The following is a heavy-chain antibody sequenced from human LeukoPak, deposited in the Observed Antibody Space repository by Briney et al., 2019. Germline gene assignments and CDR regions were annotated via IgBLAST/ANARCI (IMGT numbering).Heavy chain of an antibody. CDR3: AKAGDGQIDY. V-gene: IGHV3-30*02. CDR2: IRYDGSEK. J-gene: IGHJ4*02. D-gene: IGHD3-16*01. Sequence: GGSLRLSCAASGFTFSTYGMHWVRQAPGKGLEWVAFIRYDGSEKYSTDSVKGRFTISRDNSKNTLYLQMNSLRAEDTAVYYCAKAGDGQIDYWGQGTLVTVSS. CDR1: GFTFSTYG.